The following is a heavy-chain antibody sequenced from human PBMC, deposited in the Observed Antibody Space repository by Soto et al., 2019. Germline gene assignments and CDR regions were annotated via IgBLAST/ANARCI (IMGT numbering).Heavy chain of an antibody. V-gene: IGHV1-8*01. Sequence: QVQLVQSGAEVKKPGASVKVSCKASGYTFTSYDINWVRQATGQGLEWMGWMNPNSGNTGYAQKFQGRVTMTRNTSISTAYMALSSLRSEDTAVYYCARGPSGYCISTSCYYYYGMDVWGQGTTVTVSS. CDR1: GYTFTSYD. J-gene: IGHJ6*02. CDR2: MNPNSGNT. CDR3: ARGPSGYCISTSCYYYYGMDV. D-gene: IGHD2-2*01.